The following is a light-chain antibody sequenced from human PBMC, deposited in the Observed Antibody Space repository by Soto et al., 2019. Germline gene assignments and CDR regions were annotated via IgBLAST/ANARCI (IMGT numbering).Light chain of an antibody. Sequence: QSVLTQPASVSGSPGQSITISCTGTTSDIGGYNYVSWYQQYSGKAPKLMIYEVTNRPSGVAFRFSASKSGNTASLTISGLQAEDEADYYCSSYTSSGTQVFGTGTKVTVL. J-gene: IGLJ1*01. CDR3: SSYTSSGTQV. CDR2: EVT. CDR1: TSDIGGYNY. V-gene: IGLV2-14*01.